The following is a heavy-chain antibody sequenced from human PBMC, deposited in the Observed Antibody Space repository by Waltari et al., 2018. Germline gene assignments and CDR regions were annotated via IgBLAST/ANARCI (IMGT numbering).Heavy chain of an antibody. J-gene: IGHJ4*02. D-gene: IGHD6-6*01. V-gene: IGHV4-34*01. CDR3: ASALIAARLPYYFDY. CDR2: ISHSGST. CDR1: GGSFSGYY. Sequence: QVQLQQWGAGLLKPSETLSLTCAVYGGSFSGYYWSWIRQPPGKGLEWIGEISHSGSTNYNPSLKSRVTISVDTSKNQFSLKLSSVTAADTAVYYCASALIAARLPYYFDYWGQGTLVTVSA.